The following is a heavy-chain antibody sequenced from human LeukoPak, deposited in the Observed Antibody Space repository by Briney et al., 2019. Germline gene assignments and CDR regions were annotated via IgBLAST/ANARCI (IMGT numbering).Heavy chain of an antibody. CDR2: ISYDGSNK. CDR1: GFTFSSYA. D-gene: IGHD6-6*01. CDR3: AREGGQLVYPSRVLRQNWFDP. V-gene: IGHV3-30-3*01. Sequence: GGSLRLSCAASGFTFSSYAMHWVRQAPGKGLEWVAVISYDGSNKYYADSVKGRFTISRDNSKNTLYLQMNSLRAEDTAVYYCAREGGQLVYPSRVLRQNWFDPWGQGTLVTVSS. J-gene: IGHJ5*02.